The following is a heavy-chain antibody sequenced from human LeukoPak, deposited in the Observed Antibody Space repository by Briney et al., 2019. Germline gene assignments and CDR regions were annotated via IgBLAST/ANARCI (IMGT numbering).Heavy chain of an antibody. Sequence: PSETLSLTCTVSGGSISSSSYYWGWIRQPPGKGLEWIGSIYYSGSTYYNPSLKSRVTISVDTSKNQFSLKLKFVTAADTAFYYCEREGDILGATIDSWGQGTLVTVSS. V-gene: IGHV4-39*07. CDR3: EREGDILGATIDS. D-gene: IGHD1-26*01. CDR1: GGSISSSSYY. CDR2: IYYSGST. J-gene: IGHJ4*02.